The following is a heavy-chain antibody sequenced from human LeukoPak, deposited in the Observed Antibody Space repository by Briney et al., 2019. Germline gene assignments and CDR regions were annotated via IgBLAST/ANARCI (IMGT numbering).Heavy chain of an antibody. CDR1: GYIFSDYY. V-gene: IGHV1-2*02. D-gene: IGHD6-19*01. CDR2: INIHSGVT. J-gene: IGHJ4*02. CDR3: ARGQQWLEAFEH. Sequence: ASVKVSCKSSGYIFSDYYLHWVRQAPGQGLEWVGWINIHSGVTKYAQKFQGRATVTRDTSISSASMAVSSLRSADTAVYYCARGQQWLEAFEHWGQKTLVTVSS.